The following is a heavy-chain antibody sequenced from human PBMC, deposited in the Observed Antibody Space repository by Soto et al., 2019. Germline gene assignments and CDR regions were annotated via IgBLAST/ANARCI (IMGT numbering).Heavy chain of an antibody. J-gene: IGHJ6*02. D-gene: IGHD3-3*01. CDR1: GFTFSSYW. CDR3: ATADITIFGVVTPYGMDV. Sequence: GGSLRLSCAASGFTFSSYWMHWVRQAPGKGLVWASRINSDGSSTSYADSVKGRFTISRDNAKNTLYLQMNSLRAEDTAVYYCATADITIFGVVTPYGMDVWGQGTTVTVSS. CDR2: INSDGSST. V-gene: IGHV3-74*01.